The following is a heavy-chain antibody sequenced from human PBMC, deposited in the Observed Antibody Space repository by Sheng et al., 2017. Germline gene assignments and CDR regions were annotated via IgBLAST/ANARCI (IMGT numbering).Heavy chain of an antibody. CDR1: GFTFSSYE. Sequence: PGGSLRLSCAASGFTFSSYEMNWVRQAPGKGLEWVSYISSSGSTIYYADSVKGRFTISRDNAKNSLYLQMNSLRAEDTAVYYCARGGLAYCGGDCSLTDYWGQGTLVTVSS. CDR2: ISSSGSTI. CDR3: ARGGLAYCGGDCSLTDY. V-gene: IGHV3-48*03. D-gene: IGHD2-21*02. J-gene: IGHJ4*02.